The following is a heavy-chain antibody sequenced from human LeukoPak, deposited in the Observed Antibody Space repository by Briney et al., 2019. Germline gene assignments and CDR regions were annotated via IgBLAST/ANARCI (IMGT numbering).Heavy chain of an antibody. CDR2: IYTSGST. J-gene: IGHJ3*02. Sequence: PSETLSLTCTVSGGSISSGSYYWSWIRQPAGKGLEWIGRIYTSGSTNYNPSLKNRVTISVDTSKNQFSLKLSSVTAADTAVYYCARDVPPMALRYFGDAFDIWGQGTMVTVSS. CDR1: GGSISSGSYY. V-gene: IGHV4-61*02. D-gene: IGHD3-9*01. CDR3: ARDVPPMALRYFGDAFDI.